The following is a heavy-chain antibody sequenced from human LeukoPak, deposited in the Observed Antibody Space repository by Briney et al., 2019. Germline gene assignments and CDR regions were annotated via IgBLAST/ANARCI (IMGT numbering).Heavy chain of an antibody. CDR3: AGSIVGAARDY. CDR2: IYYSGST. D-gene: IGHD1-26*01. V-gene: IGHV4-59*06. CDR1: GGSFSGYY. Sequence: SETLSLTCAVYGGSFSGYYWSWIRQPPGKGLEWIGYIYYSGSTYYNPSLKGRVTISVDTSKNQFSLKLSSVTAADTAVYYCAGSIVGAARDYWGQGTLVTVPS. J-gene: IGHJ4*02.